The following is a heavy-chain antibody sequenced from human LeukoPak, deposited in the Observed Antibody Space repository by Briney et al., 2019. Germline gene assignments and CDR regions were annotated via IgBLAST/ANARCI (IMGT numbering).Heavy chain of an antibody. CDR2: ISAYNGNT. CDR1: GYTFTSYG. V-gene: IGHV1-18*01. J-gene: IGHJ4*02. D-gene: IGHD6-19*01. Sequence: GASVKVSCKASGYTFTSYGISWVRQAPGQGLEWMGWISAYNGNTNYAQKLQGRVTMTTDTSTSTAYMELRSLRSDDTAVYYCARDAPYSSGWYRGGGDFDYWGQGTLVTVSS. CDR3: ARDAPYSSGWYRGGGDFDY.